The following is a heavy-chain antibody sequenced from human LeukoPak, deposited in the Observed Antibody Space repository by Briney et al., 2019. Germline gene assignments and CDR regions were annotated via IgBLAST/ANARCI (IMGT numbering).Heavy chain of an antibody. D-gene: IGHD6-6*01. J-gene: IGHJ4*02. Sequence: ASVKVACTASGYTLTGYYMHWVRQAAGQGLEWMGWINPNSGGTNYAQKFQGRVTMTRDTSISTAYMELSRLRSDDTAVYYCAREWQLVLDYWGQGTLVTVSS. CDR2: INPNSGGT. CDR3: AREWQLVLDY. V-gene: IGHV1-2*02. CDR1: GYTLTGYY.